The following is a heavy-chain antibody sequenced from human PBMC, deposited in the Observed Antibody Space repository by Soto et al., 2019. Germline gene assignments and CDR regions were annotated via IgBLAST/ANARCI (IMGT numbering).Heavy chain of an antibody. V-gene: IGHV6-1*01. D-gene: IGHD2-2*01. CDR2: TDYRSKWYS. CDR1: GDGVSGNSAG. J-gene: IGHJ4*02. CDR3: APEFASYETREVDFDC. Sequence: SQTVSLAWSISGDGVSGNSAGWHWIRQSPSRGLEWLGRTDYRSKWYSDYAVSWKSRITLTPYTSRNQFSLHLNSVTPEDTAVEYIAPEFASYETREVDFDCYGQGALVTV.